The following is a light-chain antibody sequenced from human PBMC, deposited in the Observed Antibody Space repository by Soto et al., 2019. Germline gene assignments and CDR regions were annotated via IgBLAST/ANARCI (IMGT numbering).Light chain of an antibody. CDR1: QTITTW. V-gene: IGKV1-5*01. CDR2: ESS. J-gene: IGKJ5*01. CDR3: QHSSSDLIT. Sequence: DIRVTQSPPTLSASVGDRVTITCRASQTITTWMAWYQQKPGKAPKLLIYESSNLRGGVSSRFSGSGSGTDFTLTIDRLQSDDFATYYCQHSSSDLITFGQGTRLDIQ.